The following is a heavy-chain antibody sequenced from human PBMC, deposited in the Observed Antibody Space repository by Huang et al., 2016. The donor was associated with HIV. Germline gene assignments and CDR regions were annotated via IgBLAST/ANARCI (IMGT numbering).Heavy chain of an antibody. J-gene: IGHJ3*02. D-gene: IGHD5-12*01. Sequence: QVQLVQSGAEVKKPGSSVKVSCRASGGSFNRYAISWVRQAPGQGFEWMGGITPMFGTAQYAQKFRGRVTITADESTSTAYMERSSLGSEGTAVYYCAREWLQGALDIWGQGTTVIVSS. V-gene: IGHV1-69*01. CDR2: ITPMFGTA. CDR1: GGSFNRYA. CDR3: AREWLQGALDI.